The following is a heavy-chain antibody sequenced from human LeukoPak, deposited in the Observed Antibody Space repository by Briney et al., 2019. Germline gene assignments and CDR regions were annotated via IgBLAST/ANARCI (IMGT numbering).Heavy chain of an antibody. CDR2: IRYGASNK. CDR3: AKDGFPFDILTGYYGQFDY. Sequence: GGSLRLSCAASGFTFSSYGMHWVRQAPGKGLEWVGFIRYGASNKYYADSVKGRFTISRDNSKNTLYLQMNSLRAEDTAVYYCAKDGFPFDILTGYYGQFDYWGQGTLVTDSS. J-gene: IGHJ4*02. V-gene: IGHV3-30*02. D-gene: IGHD3-9*01. CDR1: GFTFSSYG.